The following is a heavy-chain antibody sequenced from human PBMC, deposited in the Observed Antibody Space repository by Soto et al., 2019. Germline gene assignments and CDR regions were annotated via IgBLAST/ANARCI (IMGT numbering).Heavy chain of an antibody. CDR3: ARLRSIGVSDY. CDR1: GGSISSSSYY. V-gene: IGHV4-39*01. CDR2: IYYSGST. J-gene: IGHJ4*02. Sequence: SETLSLTCTVSGGSISSSSYYWGWIRQPPGKGLEWIGSIYYSGSTYYNPSLKSRVTISVDTSKNQFSLKLSSVTAADTAVYYCARLRSIGVSDYWGQGTLVTVSS. D-gene: IGHD3-10*01.